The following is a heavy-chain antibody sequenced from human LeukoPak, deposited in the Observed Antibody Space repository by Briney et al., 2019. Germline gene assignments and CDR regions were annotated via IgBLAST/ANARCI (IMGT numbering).Heavy chain of an antibody. J-gene: IGHJ4*02. D-gene: IGHD1-1*01. CDR1: GFTFSSYS. CDR2: ISSSSSYI. Sequence: GGSLRLSCAASGFTFSSYSMNWVRQAPGKGLEWVSSISSSSSYIYYADSVKGRFTISRDNAKNSLYLQMNGLRAEDTAVYYCARLSRNDVTDYWGQGTLDTVSS. CDR3: ARLSRNDVTDY. V-gene: IGHV3-21*01.